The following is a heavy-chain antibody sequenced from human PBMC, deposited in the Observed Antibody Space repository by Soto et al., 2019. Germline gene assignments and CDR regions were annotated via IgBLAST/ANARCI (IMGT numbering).Heavy chain of an antibody. V-gene: IGHV3-30*18. D-gene: IGHD2-21*01. CDR1: GFTFSSYG. J-gene: IGHJ3*02. Sequence: QVQLVESGGGVVQPGRSLRLSCAASGFTFSSYGMHWVRQAPGKGLEWVAVISYDGSNKYYADSVKGRFTISRDNSKTTLYLQMNSLRAEDTAVYFCAKGGERVIAMRGAFDIWGQGTMVTVSS. CDR3: AKGGERVIAMRGAFDI. CDR2: ISYDGSNK.